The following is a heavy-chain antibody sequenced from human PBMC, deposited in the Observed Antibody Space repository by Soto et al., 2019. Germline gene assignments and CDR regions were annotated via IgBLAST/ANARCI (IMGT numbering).Heavy chain of an antibody. Sequence: SETLSLSCGVSGGSISSKSYYWGWIRQPQGMGLEWIGSVDYKGSTYYSPSLKSRVTMSVDTSKNQFSLKLTSVTAADTAVYQCVRIYESMGRGQQKARDYYYYGMDVWGQGTTVTVSS. CDR1: GGSISSKSYY. D-gene: IGHD3-10*01. CDR3: VRIYESMGRGQQKARDYYYYGMDV. J-gene: IGHJ6*02. V-gene: IGHV4-39*01. CDR2: VDYKGST.